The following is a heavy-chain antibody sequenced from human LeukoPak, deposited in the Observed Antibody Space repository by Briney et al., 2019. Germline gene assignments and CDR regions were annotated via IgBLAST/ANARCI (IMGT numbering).Heavy chain of an antibody. V-gene: IGHV4-59*01. Sequence: PSETLSLTCTVSGGSISSYYWNWIRQSPGKGLEWIGYISYSGSTNYNPSLKSRVPISLDTSKNQFSLKVRSVTAADTAVYYCARGVDSKATYFDYWGQGTLVTVSS. CDR3: ARGVDSKATYFDY. D-gene: IGHD2-21*01. CDR1: GGSISSYY. J-gene: IGHJ4*02. CDR2: ISYSGST.